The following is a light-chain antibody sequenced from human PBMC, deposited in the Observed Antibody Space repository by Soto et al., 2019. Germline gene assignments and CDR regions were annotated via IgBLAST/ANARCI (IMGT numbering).Light chain of an antibody. Sequence: IQLSQSPSFLSASVGDRVTITCRASQGISSYLAWYQQKPGKAPKLLIYAASTLQSGVPSRFSGSGSGTDFTLTISSLQPEDFATYYCQQLNSYPLTFGQGTRLEI. J-gene: IGKJ5*01. CDR2: AAS. CDR1: QGISSY. V-gene: IGKV1-9*01. CDR3: QQLNSYPLT.